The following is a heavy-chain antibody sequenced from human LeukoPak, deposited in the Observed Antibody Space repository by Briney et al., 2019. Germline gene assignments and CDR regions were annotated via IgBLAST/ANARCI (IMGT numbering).Heavy chain of an antibody. Sequence: GGTLRLSCAASGFTFSDYYMSWIRQAPGKGLEWVSYISSSGSTIYYADSVKGRFTISRDNAKNSLYLQMNSLRAEDTAVYYCASDFHYYYDSSGYPTKIGYWGQGTLVTVSS. CDR2: ISSSGSTI. V-gene: IGHV3-11*04. CDR3: ASDFHYYYDSSGYPTKIGY. D-gene: IGHD3-22*01. J-gene: IGHJ4*02. CDR1: GFTFSDYY.